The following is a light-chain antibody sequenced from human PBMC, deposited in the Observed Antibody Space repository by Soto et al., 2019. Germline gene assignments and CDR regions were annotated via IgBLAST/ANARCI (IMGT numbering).Light chain of an antibody. CDR1: QGIASY. CDR3: QKYNSDPLT. CDR2: AAS. Sequence: DILMTQSPSSLSASVGDRVTITCRASQGIASYLAWYQQKPGKVPKLLIYAASTLQSGVPSRFSGSGYGTDFTLIISRLQPEDVETYFCQKYNSDPLTFGGGTKVDIK. J-gene: IGKJ4*01. V-gene: IGKV1-27*01.